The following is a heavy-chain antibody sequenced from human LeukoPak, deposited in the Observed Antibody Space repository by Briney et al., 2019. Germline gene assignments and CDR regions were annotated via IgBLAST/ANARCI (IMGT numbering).Heavy chain of an antibody. J-gene: IGHJ4*02. CDR2: INHSGST. V-gene: IGHV4-34*01. CDR1: GGSFSGYY. Sequence: SETLSLTCAVYGGSFSGYYWSWIRQPPGKGLEWIGEINHSGSTNYNPSLKSRVTISVDTSKNQFSLKLSSVTAADTAVYYCARGRAAPLHYWGQGTLVTVSS. D-gene: IGHD6-13*01. CDR3: ARGRAAPLHY.